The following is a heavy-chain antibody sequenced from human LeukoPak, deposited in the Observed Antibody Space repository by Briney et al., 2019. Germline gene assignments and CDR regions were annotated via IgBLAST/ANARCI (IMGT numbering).Heavy chain of an antibody. CDR2: IYYSGST. J-gene: IGHJ6*03. CDR1: GGSISSYY. CDR3: ARITKYYDFWSGYYTDYYYYMDV. D-gene: IGHD3-3*01. Sequence: SETLSLTCTVSGGSISSYYWSWIRQPPGKGLEWIGYIYYSGSTNYNPSLKSRVTISVDTSKNQFSLQLSSVTAADTAVCYCARITKYYDFWSGYYTDYYYYMDVWGKGTTVTVSS. V-gene: IGHV4-59*01.